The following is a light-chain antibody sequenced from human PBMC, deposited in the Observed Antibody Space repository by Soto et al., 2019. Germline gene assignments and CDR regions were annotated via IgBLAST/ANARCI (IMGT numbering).Light chain of an antibody. CDR2: GAS. J-gene: IGKJ5*01. V-gene: IGKV3-20*01. CDR3: QQYGSSPPNT. Sequence: EIVLTQSPGTLSLSPGERATLSCRASQSVSSSYLAWYQQKPGQAPRLLIYGASSRATDIPDRFSGSGSGSDFTLTISRLEPADFAVYYCQQYGSSPPNTFGQGTRLEIK. CDR1: QSVSSSY.